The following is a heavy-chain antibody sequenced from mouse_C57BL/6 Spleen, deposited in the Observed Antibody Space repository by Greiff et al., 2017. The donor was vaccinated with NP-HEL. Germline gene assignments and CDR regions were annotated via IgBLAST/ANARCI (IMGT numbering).Heavy chain of an antibody. Sequence: QVQLQQSGAELVKPGASVKISCKASGYAFSSYWMNWVKQRPGKGLEWIGQIYPGDGDTNYNGKFKGKATLTADKSSSTAYMQLSSLTSEDSAVYFCARKGVYSNFWYFDVWGTGTTVTVSS. CDR3: ARKGVYSNFWYFDV. D-gene: IGHD2-5*01. CDR1: GYAFSSYW. V-gene: IGHV1-80*01. CDR2: IYPGDGDT. J-gene: IGHJ1*03.